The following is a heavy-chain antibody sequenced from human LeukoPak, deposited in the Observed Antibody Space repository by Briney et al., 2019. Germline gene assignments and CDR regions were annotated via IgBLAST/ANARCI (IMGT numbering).Heavy chain of an antibody. CDR3: ARSKDFWSGYYMDY. D-gene: IGHD3-3*01. Sequence: PGGSLRLSCAASGFTFKHHYMSWVRQAPGKGLEWVADIKQGGSEKEYVDAVKGRFTISRDNGKNLVYLQMNSLRAEDTAVYYCARSKDFWSGYYMDYWGQGTLVTVSS. CDR2: IKQGGSEK. CDR1: GFTFKHHY. V-gene: IGHV3-7*03. J-gene: IGHJ4*02.